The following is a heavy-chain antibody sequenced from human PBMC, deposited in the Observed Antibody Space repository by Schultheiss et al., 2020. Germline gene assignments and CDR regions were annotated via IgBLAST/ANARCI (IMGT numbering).Heavy chain of an antibody. V-gene: IGHV1-2*02. CDR1: GYTFTGYY. CDR2: INPNSGGT. J-gene: IGHJ4*02. Sequence: GESLKISCKASGYTFTGYYMHWVRQAPGQGLEWMGWINPNSGGTNYAQKFQGRVTMTRDTSISTAYMELSRLRSDDTAVYYCARVPGKLEPDYIYFDYWGQGTLVTVSS. D-gene: IGHD1-1*01. CDR3: ARVPGKLEPDYIYFDY.